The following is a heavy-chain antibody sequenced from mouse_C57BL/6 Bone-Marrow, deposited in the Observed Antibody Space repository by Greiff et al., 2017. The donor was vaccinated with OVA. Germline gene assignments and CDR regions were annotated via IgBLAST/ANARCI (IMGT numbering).Heavy chain of an antibody. D-gene: IGHD1-1*01. Sequence: EVKVEESEGGLVQPGSSMKLSCTASGFTFSDYYMAWVRQVPEKGLEWVANINYDGSSTYYLDSLKSRFIISRDNAKNILYLQMSSLKSEDTATYYCAREAGSPYYYAMDYWGQGTSVTVSS. V-gene: IGHV5-16*01. CDR1: GFTFSDYY. J-gene: IGHJ4*01. CDR2: INYDGSST. CDR3: AREAGSPYYYAMDY.